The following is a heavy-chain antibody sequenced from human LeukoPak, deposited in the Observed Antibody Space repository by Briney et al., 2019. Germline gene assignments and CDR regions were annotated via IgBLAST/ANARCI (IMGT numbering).Heavy chain of an antibody. CDR3: ARVLRVGATKEFDY. CDR1: GGSTSSSSYY. Sequence: PSETLSLTCTVSGGSTSSSSYYWGWIRQPPGKGLEWIRSIYYSGSTYYNPSLKSRVTISVDTSKNQFSLKLSSVTAADTAVYYCARVLRVGATKEFDYWGQGTLVTVSS. V-gene: IGHV4-39*07. J-gene: IGHJ4*02. D-gene: IGHD1-26*01. CDR2: IYYSGST.